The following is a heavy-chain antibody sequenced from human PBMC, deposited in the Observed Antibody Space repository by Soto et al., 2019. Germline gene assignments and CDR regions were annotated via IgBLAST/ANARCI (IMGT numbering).Heavy chain of an antibody. J-gene: IGHJ5*01. CDR1: GFTFSSYA. Sequence: GGSLRLSCAASGFTFSSYAMHWVRQAPGKGLEWVSGISGSGATTSYADSVKGRFTVSRDNSKNTLYLQMNSLRVEDTAVYYCAKLRYFDWSSYNWFEYWGQGTPVTVSS. CDR3: AKLRYFDWSSYNWFEY. CDR2: ISGSGATT. V-gene: IGHV3-23*01. D-gene: IGHD3-9*01.